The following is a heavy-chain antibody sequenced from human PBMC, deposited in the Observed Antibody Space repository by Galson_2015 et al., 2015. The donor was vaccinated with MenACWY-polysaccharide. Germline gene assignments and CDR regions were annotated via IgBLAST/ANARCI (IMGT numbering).Heavy chain of an antibody. CDR2: IYSDGSDT. V-gene: IGHV3-74*01. J-gene: IGHJ4*02. CDR1: GFTFSNYW. D-gene: IGHD3-22*01. Sequence: SLRLSCAASGFTFSNYWMHWVRQAPGKGLVWVSRIYSDGSDTTYADSVKGRFTVSRDNAKNTLYLQMNSLRAEDTAVYYCARDLYPSPYYSDSSPLSGYWGQGTLVTVSS. CDR3: ARDLYPSPYYSDSSPLSGY.